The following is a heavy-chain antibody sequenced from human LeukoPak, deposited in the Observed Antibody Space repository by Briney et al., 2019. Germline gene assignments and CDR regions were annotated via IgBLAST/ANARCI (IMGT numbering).Heavy chain of an antibody. J-gene: IGHJ6*03. Sequence: GASVKVSCKASGGTFSSYAISWVRQAPGQGLEWMGGIIPIFGTANYAQKFQGRVTITADESTSTAYMELSSLRSEDTAVYYCARGEVADDYYYYYYMDVWGKGTTVTVSS. CDR2: IIPIFGTA. CDR1: GGTFSSYA. D-gene: IGHD6-13*01. CDR3: ARGEVADDYYYYYYMDV. V-gene: IGHV1-69*13.